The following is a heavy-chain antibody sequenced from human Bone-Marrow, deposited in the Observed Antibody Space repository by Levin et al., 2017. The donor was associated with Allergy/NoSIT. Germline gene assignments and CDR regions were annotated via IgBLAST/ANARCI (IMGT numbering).Heavy chain of an antibody. CDR3: ARDRHGSGSHDY. CDR1: GDSITTSY. V-gene: IGHV4-59*01. J-gene: IGHJ4*02. CDR2: ISYSGST. D-gene: IGHD3-10*01. Sequence: SETLSLTCTVSGDSITTSYWSWIRQPPGKTLEWIGYISYSGSTDYNPSLKSRVTMSVDTSTNKLSLRLNSVTTADTAIYYCARDRHGSGSHDYWGQGTLVSVSS.